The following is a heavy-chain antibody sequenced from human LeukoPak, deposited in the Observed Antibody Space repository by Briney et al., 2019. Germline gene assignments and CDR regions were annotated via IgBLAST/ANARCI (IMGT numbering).Heavy chain of an antibody. CDR1: GYTFTSYG. CDR3: ARGRFLEWLSPSYYFDY. CDR2: ISAYNGNT. J-gene: IGHJ4*02. V-gene: IGHV1-18*01. D-gene: IGHD3-3*01. Sequence: ASVKVSCKASGYTFTSYGISWVRQAPGQGLEWMGWISAYNGNTNYAQKLQGRVTMTTDTSPSTAYMELRSLRSDDTAVCYCARGRFLEWLSPSYYFDYWGQGTLVTVPS.